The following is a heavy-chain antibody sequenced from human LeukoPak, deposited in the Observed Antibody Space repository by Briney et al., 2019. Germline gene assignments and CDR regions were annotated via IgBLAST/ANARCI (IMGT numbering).Heavy chain of an antibody. D-gene: IGHD3-10*01. CDR1: AGSFTVYY. CDR3: ARGGYGPGSHYRY. CDR2: IDHTGSI. Sequence: SETLSLTCAVNAGSFTVYYWSWIRQPPGKGLEWIGEIDHTGSINYNPSLRSRVTISVDTFKNQFSLKLRSVTAADRAIYYCARGGYGPGSHYRYWGQGTLVTVSS. V-gene: IGHV4-34*01. J-gene: IGHJ4*02.